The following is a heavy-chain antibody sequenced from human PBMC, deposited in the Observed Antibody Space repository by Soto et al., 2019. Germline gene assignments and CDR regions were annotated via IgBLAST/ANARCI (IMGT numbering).Heavy chain of an antibody. CDR1: GFSLTTSGVG. CDR2: IYWDDDK. CDR3: APRILRTVFGFVTTTAIYFYF. Sequence: QITLNESGPTVVKPAETLTLTCTFSGFSLTTSGVGVGWIRQSPGKAPEWLALIYWDDDKRYSASLKSRLTITKETSQKPVGLTMARVEPADTGTYYCAPRILRTVFGFVTTTAIYFYFWGQGTPVVLSS. J-gene: IGHJ4*02. D-gene: IGHD3-3*01. V-gene: IGHV2-5*02.